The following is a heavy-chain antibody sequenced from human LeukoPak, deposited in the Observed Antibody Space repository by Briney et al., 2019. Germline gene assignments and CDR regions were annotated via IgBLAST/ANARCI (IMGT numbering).Heavy chain of an antibody. J-gene: IGHJ5*02. Sequence: ASVKDSCKASGYTFTGYYMHWVRQAPGQGLEWMGWINPNSGGTNYAQKFQGRVTMTRDTSISTAYMELSRLRSDDTAVYYCARVAAAEYWFDPWGQGTLVTVSS. D-gene: IGHD6-13*01. CDR1: GYTFTGYY. V-gene: IGHV1-2*02. CDR2: INPNSGGT. CDR3: ARVAAAEYWFDP.